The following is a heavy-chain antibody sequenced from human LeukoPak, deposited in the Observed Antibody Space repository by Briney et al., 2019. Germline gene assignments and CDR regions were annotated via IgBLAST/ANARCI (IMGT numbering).Heavy chain of an antibody. J-gene: IGHJ4*02. CDR2: IYYSGST. D-gene: IGHD1-1*01. V-gene: IGHV4-61*01. Sequence: SETLSLTCTVSGGSVSSGSYYWSWLRQPPGKGLEWIGYIYYSGSTNYNPSLKSRVTISVDTSKNQFSLKLSSATAADTAVYYCARSFLPNYLDYWGQGTLVTVSS. CDR3: ARSFLPNYLDY. CDR1: GGSVSSGSYY.